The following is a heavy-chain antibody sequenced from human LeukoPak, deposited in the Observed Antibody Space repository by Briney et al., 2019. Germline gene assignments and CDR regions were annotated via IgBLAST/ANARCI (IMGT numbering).Heavy chain of an antibody. CDR2: ISGSGGST. Sequence: GGSLRLSCAASGFTFSSYATSWVRQASGKGLEWVSAISGSGGSTYYADSVKGRFTISRDNSKNTLYLQMNSLRAEDTAVYYCAKVGYSGYDWGYFDYWGQGTLVTVSS. CDR3: AKVGYSGYDWGYFDY. D-gene: IGHD5-12*01. V-gene: IGHV3-23*01. J-gene: IGHJ4*02. CDR1: GFTFSSYA.